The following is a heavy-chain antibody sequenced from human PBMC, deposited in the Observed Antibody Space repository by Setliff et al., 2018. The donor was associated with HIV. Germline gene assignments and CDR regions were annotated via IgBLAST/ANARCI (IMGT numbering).Heavy chain of an antibody. Sequence: SETLSLTCAVYGGSFSGYYWSWIRQPPGKGLEWIGEIIHSGSTNYNPSLKSRVTISVDTSKNQFSLKLSSVTAADTAVYYCARVKTTYFGSGSYNDYWGQGTLVTVSS. CDR1: GGSFSGYY. V-gene: IGHV4-34*12. D-gene: IGHD3-10*01. CDR3: ARVKTTYFGSGSYNDY. J-gene: IGHJ4*02. CDR2: IIHSGST.